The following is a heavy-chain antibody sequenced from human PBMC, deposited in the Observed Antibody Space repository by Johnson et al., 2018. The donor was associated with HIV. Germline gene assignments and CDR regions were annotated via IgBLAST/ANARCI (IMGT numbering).Heavy chain of an antibody. V-gene: IGHV3-30*03. D-gene: IGHD2-21*02. Sequence: VQLVESGGGVVQPGRSLRLSCAASGFTFSSYGMHWVRQAPGKGLEWVAVISYDGSNKYYADSVKGRVNISRDNAKNSLYLQMNSLRAEDTAVYYCARAAYCGGDCYSGSRLDAFDIWGQGTMVTVSS. CDR2: ISYDGSNK. CDR1: GFTFSSYG. CDR3: ARAAYCGGDCYSGSRLDAFDI. J-gene: IGHJ3*02.